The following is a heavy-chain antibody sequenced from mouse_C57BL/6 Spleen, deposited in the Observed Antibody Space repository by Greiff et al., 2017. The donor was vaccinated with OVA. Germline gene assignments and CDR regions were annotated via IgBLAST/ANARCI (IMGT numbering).Heavy chain of an antibody. CDR2: ISYDGSN. CDR3: ARINWDSYAMDY. V-gene: IGHV3-6*01. Sequence: EVQVVESGPGLVKPSQSLSLTCSVTGYSITSGYYWNWIRQFPGNKLEWMGYISYDGSNNYNPSLKNRISITRDTSKNQFFLKLNSVTTEDTATYYCARINWDSYAMDYWGQGTSVTVSS. D-gene: IGHD4-1*02. J-gene: IGHJ4*01. CDR1: GYSITSGYY.